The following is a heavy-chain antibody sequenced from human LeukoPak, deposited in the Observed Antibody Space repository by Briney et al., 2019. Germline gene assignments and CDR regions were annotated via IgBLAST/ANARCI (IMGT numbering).Heavy chain of an antibody. CDR2: INSDGSST. CDR3: ARDTDTVTTILDY. Sequence: GGSLRLSCAASGFTFSSYWMHWVRQAPGKGLVWVSRINSDGSSTSYEDSVKGRFTISRDNAKNTLYLQMDSLRAEDTAVYYCARDTDTVTTILDYWGQGTLVTVSS. J-gene: IGHJ4*02. V-gene: IGHV3-74*01. CDR1: GFTFSSYW. D-gene: IGHD4-17*01.